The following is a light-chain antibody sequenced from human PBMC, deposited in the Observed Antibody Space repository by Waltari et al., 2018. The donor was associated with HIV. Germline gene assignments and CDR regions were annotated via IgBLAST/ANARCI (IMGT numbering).Light chain of an antibody. Sequence: QPVLTQPPSASASLGASVTLTCTLSSGYSNYKVDWYHQSPGRGPRFVMRVGTGGIVGSKGDGIPDRFSVLASGLNRSLTIKNIQEEDEGDYHCGADHGSGSNFVRGVFGGGTKLTVL. CDR1: SGYSNYK. J-gene: IGLJ3*02. CDR3: GADHGSGSNFVRGV. V-gene: IGLV9-49*01. CDR2: VGTGGIVG.